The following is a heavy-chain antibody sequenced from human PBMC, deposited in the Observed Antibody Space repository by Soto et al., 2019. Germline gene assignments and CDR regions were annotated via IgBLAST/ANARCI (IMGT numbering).Heavy chain of an antibody. CDR1: GYTFTDYY. CDR2: ISPNSGAS. CDR3: ARDQGYYYGSGSDNYAMDV. Sequence: ASVKVSCKASGYTFTDYYIHWVRQAPGQGLEWMGWISPNSGASDSAQKFQGRVTMTSDKSITTAHMELTRLKSDDTAVYYCARDQGYYYGSGSDNYAMDVWGQGATVTVSS. J-gene: IGHJ6*02. D-gene: IGHD3-10*01. V-gene: IGHV1-2*02.